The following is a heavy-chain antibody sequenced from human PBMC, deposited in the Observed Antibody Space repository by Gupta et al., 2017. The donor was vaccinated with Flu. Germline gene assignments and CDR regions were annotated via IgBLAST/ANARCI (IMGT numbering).Heavy chain of an antibody. CDR3: TTDLSGGYAFDI. J-gene: IGHJ3*02. V-gene: IGHV3-15*01. CDR2: IKSEIDGGGGTT. D-gene: IGHD2-15*01. Sequence: EAQLVESGGGLVKPGGSLRLSCAASGLFFSHAWMSWVRHTPGKGLEWVGRIKSEIDGGGGTTDYAPFVKGRFTISRDDSKNTLYLQMNRLKSEDTAVYYCTTDLSGGYAFDIWGQGTMVIVSS. CDR1: GLFFSHAW.